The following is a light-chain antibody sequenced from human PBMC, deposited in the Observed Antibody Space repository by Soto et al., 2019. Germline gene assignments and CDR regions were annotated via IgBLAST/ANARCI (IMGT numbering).Light chain of an antibody. CDR3: AAWDDSLNGAYV. CDR1: RSNIGSNT. CDR2: SNN. J-gene: IGLJ1*01. V-gene: IGLV1-44*01. Sequence: QSVLTHPPSASGTPGQRVTISFSGSRSNIGSNTVTWYQQLPGTAPKLLIYSNNQRPSGVPDRFSGSKSGTSASLAISGLQSEDEADYYCAAWDDSLNGAYVLAPGTKVTVL.